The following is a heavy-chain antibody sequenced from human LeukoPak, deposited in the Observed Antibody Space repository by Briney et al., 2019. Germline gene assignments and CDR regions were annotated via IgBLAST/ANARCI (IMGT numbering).Heavy chain of an antibody. CDR3: ASQYSSSNWFDP. J-gene: IGHJ5*02. D-gene: IGHD6-13*01. CDR2: IYTSGST. Sequence: PSETLSLTCTVSGGSISSYYWSWIRQPAGKGLEGIGRIYTSGSTNYNPSLKSRVTMSVDTSKNQFSLKLSSVTAADTAVYYCASQYSSSNWFDPWGQGTLVTVSS. V-gene: IGHV4-4*07. CDR1: GGSISSYY.